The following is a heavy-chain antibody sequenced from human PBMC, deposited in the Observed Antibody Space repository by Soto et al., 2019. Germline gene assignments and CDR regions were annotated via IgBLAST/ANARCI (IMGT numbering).Heavy chain of an antibody. Sequence: KTSETLSLTCAVYGGSFSGYYWTWIRQPPGKGLEWIGEINHSGTINFNPSLKSRLTISLDTSKKHFSLKLSSVTDADTAAYYCARDDSTLVTSYSMDVWGQGTTVTVSS. CDR2: INHSGTI. V-gene: IGHV4-34*01. CDR3: ARDDSTLVTSYSMDV. J-gene: IGHJ6*02. D-gene: IGHD2-21*02. CDR1: GGSFSGYY.